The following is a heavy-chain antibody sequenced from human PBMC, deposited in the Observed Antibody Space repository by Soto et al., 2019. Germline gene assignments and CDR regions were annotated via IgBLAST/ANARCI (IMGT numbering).Heavy chain of an antibody. J-gene: IGHJ5*02. D-gene: IGHD3-16*01. Sequence: SETLSLTCAVYGGFLSESYWTWIRQPPGKGLEWIGEINHVGGTNYNPSLKSRATMSVDTSQNQFSLRPISVTAADTAMYFCVRIRYQLPSSVLWLDPWGQGTPVTVSS. CDR2: INHVGGT. CDR3: VRIRYQLPSSVLWLDP. CDR1: GGFLSESY. V-gene: IGHV4-34*01.